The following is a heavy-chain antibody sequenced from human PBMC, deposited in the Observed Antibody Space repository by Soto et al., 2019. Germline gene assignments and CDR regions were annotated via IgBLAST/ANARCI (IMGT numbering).Heavy chain of an antibody. J-gene: IGHJ3*02. CDR2: INWNGGST. CDR1: GFTFDDYG. D-gene: IGHD4-17*01. V-gene: IGHV3-20*04. CDR3: ARRFDAWGMTTVTHEAFDI. Sequence: EVQLVESGGGVVRPGGSLRLSCAASGFTFDDYGMSWVRQAPGKGLEWVSGINWNGGSTGYADSVKGRFTISRDNAKNALYLQMNSLRAEDTALYYCARRFDAWGMTTVTHEAFDIWGQGTMVTVSS.